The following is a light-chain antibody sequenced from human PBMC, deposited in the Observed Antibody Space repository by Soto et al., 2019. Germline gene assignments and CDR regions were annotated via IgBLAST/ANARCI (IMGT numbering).Light chain of an antibody. Sequence: QSVLTQPPSVSAAPGQKVTISCSGSSSNIGNNYVSWYQQLPGTAPKLLIYSNNQRPSGVPDRFSGSKSGTSASLAISGLRSEDEADYYCAAWDDSLSGRVLGNGTKVT. J-gene: IGLJ1*01. CDR3: AAWDDSLSGRV. V-gene: IGLV1-47*02. CDR1: SSNIGNNY. CDR2: SNN.